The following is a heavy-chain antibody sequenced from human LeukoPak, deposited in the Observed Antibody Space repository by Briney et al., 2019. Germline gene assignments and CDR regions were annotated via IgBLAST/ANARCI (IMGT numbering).Heavy chain of an antibody. CDR1: GYRFSSYW. Sequence: PGESLRISCQASGYRFSSYWITWVRQMPGKGLEWMGRIDPSDSYIKDNPSFQGHVTMSVDMSINTAYLQWSSLKASDTAIYYCARSSRADGSASYPIYGEDVWGEGTRVTVSS. J-gene: IGHJ6*04. D-gene: IGHD3-10*01. V-gene: IGHV5-10-1*01. CDR3: ARSSRADGSASYPIYGEDV. CDR2: IDPSDSYI.